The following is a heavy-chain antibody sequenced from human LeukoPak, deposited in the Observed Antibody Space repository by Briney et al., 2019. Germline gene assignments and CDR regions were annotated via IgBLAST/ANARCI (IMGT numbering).Heavy chain of an antibody. D-gene: IGHD2-2*02. CDR1: GFTFSSYG. Sequence: GGSLRLSCAASGFTFSSYGMNWVRQAPGKGLEWVSGFSGGTGSTHYADSVKGRFTISRDNSRDTLSLQMNSLRGEDTAVYYCARGGMRGKISYTYYYMDVWGKGTTVTVSS. CDR3: ARGGMRGKISYTYYYMDV. CDR2: FSGGTGST. V-gene: IGHV3-23*01. J-gene: IGHJ6*03.